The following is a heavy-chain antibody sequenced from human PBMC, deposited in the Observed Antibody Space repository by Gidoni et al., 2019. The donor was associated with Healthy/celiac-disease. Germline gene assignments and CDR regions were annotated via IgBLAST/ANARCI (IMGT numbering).Heavy chain of an antibody. CDR2: INPSGGST. D-gene: IGHD2-2*01. V-gene: IGHV1-46*01. CDR3: ASGGPIVVVPAAMRGDAFDI. Sequence: QVQLVQSGAEVKKPGASVKVSCKASGYTFTSDDMHWVRQAPGQGREWMGRINPSGGSTSYAQTFQGRVTMTRDTSTSTVYMELSSLRSEDTAVYYCASGGPIVVVPAAMRGDAFDIWGQGTMVTVSS. J-gene: IGHJ3*02. CDR1: GYTFTSDD.